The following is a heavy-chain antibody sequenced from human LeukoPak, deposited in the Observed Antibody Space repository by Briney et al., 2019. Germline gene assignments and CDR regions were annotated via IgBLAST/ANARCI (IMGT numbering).Heavy chain of an antibody. D-gene: IGHD2-2*01. Sequence: PGGSLRLSCAASGFTFSSYTMNWVRQAPGKGLEWVSSISTTGTYIYYADSVKGRFTISRDNAKKSLYLQMNSLIAEDTAVYYCAAVVPAAPYYYYGMDVWGQGTMVTVSS. CDR3: AAVVPAAPYYYYGMDV. J-gene: IGHJ6*02. CDR2: ISTTGTYI. CDR1: GFTFSSYT. V-gene: IGHV3-21*01.